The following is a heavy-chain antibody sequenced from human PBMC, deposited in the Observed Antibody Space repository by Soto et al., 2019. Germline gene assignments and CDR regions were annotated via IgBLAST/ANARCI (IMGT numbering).Heavy chain of an antibody. D-gene: IGHD1-1*01. CDR3: AATTHQNFYCSGMDV. CDR2: TYYRSKWYN. V-gene: IGHV6-1*01. CDR1: GDSVSSNSAA. J-gene: IGHJ6*02. Sequence: SQTLSLTCPISGDSVSSNSAAWNWIRQSPSRGLEWLGRTYYRSKWYNDYAVSVKSRITINPDTSKNQFSLQLNSVTPEDTAVYYCAATTHQNFYCSGMDVWGPGTTVTVSS.